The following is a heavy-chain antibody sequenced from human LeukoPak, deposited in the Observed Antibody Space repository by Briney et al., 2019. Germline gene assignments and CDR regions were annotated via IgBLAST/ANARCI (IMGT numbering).Heavy chain of an antibody. CDR3: ARAAATSREPVPFDY. CDR1: GGSISSYY. CDR2: IYYSGST. D-gene: IGHD1-14*01. Sequence: SETLSLTCTVSGGSISSYYWSWIRQPPGKVLEWIGYIYYSGSTNYNPSLKSRVTISVDTSKNQFSLKLSSVTAADTAVYYCARAAATSREPVPFDYWGQGTLVTVSS. V-gene: IGHV4-59*01. J-gene: IGHJ4*02.